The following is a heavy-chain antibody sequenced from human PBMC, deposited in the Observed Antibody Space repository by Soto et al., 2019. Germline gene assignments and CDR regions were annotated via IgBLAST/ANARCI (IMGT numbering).Heavy chain of an antibody. CDR2: ISGSGGST. J-gene: IGHJ3*02. CDR1: GFTFSSYA. D-gene: IGHD3-22*01. V-gene: IGHV3-23*01. CDR3: AKGDGKYYDSSGYDAFDI. Sequence: GGSLRLSCAASGFTFSSYAMSWVRQAPGKGLEWVSAISGSGGSTYYADSVKGRFTISRDNSKNTLYLQMNSLRAEDTAVYHCAKGDGKYYDSSGYDAFDIWGQGTMVTVSS.